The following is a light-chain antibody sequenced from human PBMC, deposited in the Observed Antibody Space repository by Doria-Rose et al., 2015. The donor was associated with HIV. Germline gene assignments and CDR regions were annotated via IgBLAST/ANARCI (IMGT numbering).Light chain of an antibody. Sequence: TQSPGTLSLSPGERATLSCRASQSFSSTYLAWYQQKPGQAHSLLIYDGSTRATVIPDRYSASVSGTDYTLTINRLEPEDFALYYCPQYGTSWTFGQGTKVEI. V-gene: IGKV3-20*01. CDR2: DGS. CDR1: QSFSSTY. CDR3: PQYGTSWT. J-gene: IGKJ1*01.